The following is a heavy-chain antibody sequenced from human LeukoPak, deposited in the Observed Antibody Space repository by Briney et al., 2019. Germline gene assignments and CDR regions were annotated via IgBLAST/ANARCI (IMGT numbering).Heavy chain of an antibody. J-gene: IGHJ6*02. CDR2: ISGSGGST. V-gene: IGHV3-23*01. D-gene: IGHD2-15*01. CDR3: ARQDRFAIVVLTGMDV. Sequence: PGGSLRLSCAASGFTFSSYAMSWVRQAPGKGLEWVSAISGSGGSTYYADSVKGRFTISRDNSKNTLYLQMNSLRAEDTAVYYCARQDRFAIVVLTGMDVWGQGTTVTVSS. CDR1: GFTFSSYA.